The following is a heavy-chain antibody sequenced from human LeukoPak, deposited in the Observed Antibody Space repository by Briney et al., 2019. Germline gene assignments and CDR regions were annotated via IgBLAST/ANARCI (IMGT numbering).Heavy chain of an antibody. CDR2: ISAYNGNT. CDR1: GYTFTSNS. J-gene: IGHJ6*02. D-gene: IGHD5-24*01. Sequence: ASVKVCCKASGYTFTSNSIWSVRQAPGQGLEWMGVISAYNGNTNYVQKLEGRVTMTTDTSTSKAYMKLRSLRSDDTAVYYCARGSYVEMVPYYYYGMDVWGQGTPVTVSS. CDR3: ARGSYVEMVPYYYYGMDV. V-gene: IGHV1-18*01.